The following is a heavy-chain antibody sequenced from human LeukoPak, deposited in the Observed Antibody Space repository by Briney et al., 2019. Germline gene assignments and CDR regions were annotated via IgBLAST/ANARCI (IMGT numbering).Heavy chain of an antibody. CDR2: IYYSGST. Sequence: SETLSLTCTVSGGSISSYYWSWIRQSPGKGLAWIGNIYYSGSTNYNPSLKSRVTISQDTSKNQFSLKLRSVTAADTAVYYCARTDYGGLRPPVGYWGRGTLVTVSS. CDR3: ARTDYGGLRPPVGY. D-gene: IGHD4-17*01. CDR1: GGSISSYY. V-gene: IGHV4-59*01. J-gene: IGHJ4*02.